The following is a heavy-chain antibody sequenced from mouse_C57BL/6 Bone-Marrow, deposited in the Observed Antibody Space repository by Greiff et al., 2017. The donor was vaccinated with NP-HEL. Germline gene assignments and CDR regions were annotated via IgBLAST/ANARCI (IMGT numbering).Heavy chain of an antibody. D-gene: IGHD4-1*01. J-gene: IGHJ1*03. CDR2: IYPRRGNT. CDR3: ARDHWDGWYFDV. Sequence: QVQLQQSGAELARPGASVKLSCKASGYTFTSYGISWVKQRTGQGLEWIGEIYPRRGNTYYNEKFKGKATLTADKSSSTAYMELRSLTSEDSAVYFCARDHWDGWYFDVWGTGTTVTVSS. CDR1: GYTFTSYG. V-gene: IGHV1-81*01.